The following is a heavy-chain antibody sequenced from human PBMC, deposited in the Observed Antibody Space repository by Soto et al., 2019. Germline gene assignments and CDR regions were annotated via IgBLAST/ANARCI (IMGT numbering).Heavy chain of an antibody. CDR3: ARDRSLLLWFGESPFDY. V-gene: IGHV1-18*04. Sequence: QVQLVQSGAEVKKPGASVKVSCKASGYTFTSYGISWVRQAPGQGLKWMGWISAYNGNTNYAQKLQGRVTMTTDTSTSTAYMELRSLRSDDTAVYYCARDRSLLLWFGESPFDYWGQGTLVTVSS. CDR2: ISAYNGNT. D-gene: IGHD3-10*01. J-gene: IGHJ4*02. CDR1: GYTFTSYG.